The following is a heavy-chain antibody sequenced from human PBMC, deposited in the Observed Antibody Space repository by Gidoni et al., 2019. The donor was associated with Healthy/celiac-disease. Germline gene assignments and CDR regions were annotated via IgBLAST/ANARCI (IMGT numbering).Heavy chain of an antibody. Sequence: EVQLVQSGAEVKKPGESLKISCKGSGYRFTSYWIGWVRQMPGKGLEWMGIIYPGDSDTRYSPSFQGQVTIAADKSISTAYLQWSSLKAADAAMYYCATSGDIVVVPAAMDIWGQGTMVTVSS. V-gene: IGHV5-51*01. J-gene: IGHJ3*02. D-gene: IGHD2-2*01. CDR3: ATSGDIVVVPAAMDI. CDR2: IYPGDSDT. CDR1: GYRFTSYW.